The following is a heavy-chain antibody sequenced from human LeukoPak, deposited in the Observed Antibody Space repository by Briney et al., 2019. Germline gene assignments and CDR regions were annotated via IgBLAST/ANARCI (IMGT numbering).Heavy chain of an antibody. CDR3: ARGERITIFGVVDGAFDI. CDR1: GGSISSGSYH. J-gene: IGHJ3*02. CDR2: IYTSGST. V-gene: IGHV4-61*02. Sequence: SQTLSLTCTVSGGSISSGSYHWSWIRQPAGKGLEWIGRIYTSGSTNYNPSLKSRVTISVDTSKNQFSLKLSSVTAADTAVYYCARGERITIFGVVDGAFDIWGQGTMVTVSS. D-gene: IGHD3-3*01.